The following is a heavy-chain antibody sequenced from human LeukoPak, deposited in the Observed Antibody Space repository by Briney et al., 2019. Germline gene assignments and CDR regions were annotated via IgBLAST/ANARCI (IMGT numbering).Heavy chain of an antibody. V-gene: IGHV1-8*01. J-gene: IGHJ4*02. CDR1: GYTFTSYD. D-gene: IGHD2-2*01. CDR3: ARARRNCSSTSCYPVGYFDY. CDR2: MNPNSGNT. Sequence: ASVKVSCKASGYTFTSYDINWVRQATGQGLEWMGWMNPNSGNTGYAQKFQGRVTMTRNTSISTAYMELSSLRSEDTAVYYCARARRNCSSTSCYPVGYFDYWGQGTLVTVSS.